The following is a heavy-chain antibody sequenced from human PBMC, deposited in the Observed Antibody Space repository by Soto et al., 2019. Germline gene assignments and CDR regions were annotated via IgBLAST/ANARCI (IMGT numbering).Heavy chain of an antibody. CDR2: IGASGDIT. CDR1: GFSFTNFA. Sequence: GSLRLSCAASGFSFTNFAMSWARQAPGKGLEWVAGIGASGDITWYADSVKGRLSISRDNSKNTLYLQLNSLRFEDTAVYYCAKDDFTDRGDDYFDYWGPGTLVTVSS. J-gene: IGHJ4*02. D-gene: IGHD2-21*02. CDR3: AKDDFTDRGDDYFDY. V-gene: IGHV3-23*01.